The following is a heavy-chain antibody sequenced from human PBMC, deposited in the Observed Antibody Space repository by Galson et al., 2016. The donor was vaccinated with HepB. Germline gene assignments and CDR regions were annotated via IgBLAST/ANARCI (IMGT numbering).Heavy chain of an antibody. CDR2: IIPILNTA. J-gene: IGHJ1*01. CDR3: ARADSSSYGYYFQH. V-gene: IGHV1-69*01. D-gene: IGHD3-22*01. CDR1: GGTFSSYA. Sequence: SGGTFSSYAFSWVQQAPGQGLEWMGGIIPILNTAKYAQKFQGRVTTTANESSSTAYMELSSLRSEDTAVYYCARADSSSYGYYFQHWGQGTLVTVSS.